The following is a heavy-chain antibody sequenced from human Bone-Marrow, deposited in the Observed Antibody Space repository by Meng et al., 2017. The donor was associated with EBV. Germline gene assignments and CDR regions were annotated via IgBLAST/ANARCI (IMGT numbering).Heavy chain of an antibody. J-gene: IGHJ4*02. CDR3: WGDLNFGSY. CDR1: GFIFRDSA. CDR2: VETKASKYAT. D-gene: IGHD3-3*01. V-gene: IGHV3-73*01. Sequence: EVHLVESXXGLVQXGGSLKLSCGAPGFIFRDSAMHWVRQASGKGLEWVGRVETKASKYATAYAASVKGRFSVSRDDSKNMVFLEMNSLETEDTARYYCWGDLNFGSYWGQGTLVTVSS.